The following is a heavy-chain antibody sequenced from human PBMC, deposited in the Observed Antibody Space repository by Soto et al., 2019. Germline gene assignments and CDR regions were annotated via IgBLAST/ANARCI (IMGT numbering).Heavy chain of an antibody. CDR1: GLTFSSSC. D-gene: IGHD6-25*01. Sequence: EVHLVESGGGLVQPGGSLRLSCAASGLTFSSSCMSCARQAPGKGLQWVANIKEDGSEEYYMDSVKGLFTISRDNAKNSLYLQMNSLTAEDTAVYYCARDLGYQTLDYWGKGTLVTVSS. CDR3: ARDLGYQTLDY. J-gene: IGHJ4*02. V-gene: IGHV3-7*01. CDR2: IKEDGSEE.